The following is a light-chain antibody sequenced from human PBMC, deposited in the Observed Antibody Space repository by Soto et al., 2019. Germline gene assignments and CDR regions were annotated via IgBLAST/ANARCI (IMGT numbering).Light chain of an antibody. CDR3: PQYDSSPRT. V-gene: IGKV3-20*01. J-gene: IGKJ1*01. Sequence: EIVLTQSPGTLSLSPGERATLSCRASQSVTSSYLAWYQQKPGQAPRLLIYGASSRATGIPDRFSGSGSGTAFTLTISRLEPEDFAVYYCPQYDSSPRTFGQGTQVAIK. CDR2: GAS. CDR1: QSVTSSY.